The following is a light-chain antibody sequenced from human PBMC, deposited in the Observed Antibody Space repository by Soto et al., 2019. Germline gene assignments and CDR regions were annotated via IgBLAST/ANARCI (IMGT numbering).Light chain of an antibody. J-gene: IGKJ4*01. CDR2: DAS. V-gene: IGKV3-11*01. Sequence: EIVLTQSPATLSLSPEERATLSCRVSQSVSSYLAWYQQKPGQAPRLLIYDASNRATGIPARFSGSGSGTDFTLTISSLEPEDFAVYYCQQRSNWPLTFGGGTKVEIK. CDR1: QSVSSY. CDR3: QQRSNWPLT.